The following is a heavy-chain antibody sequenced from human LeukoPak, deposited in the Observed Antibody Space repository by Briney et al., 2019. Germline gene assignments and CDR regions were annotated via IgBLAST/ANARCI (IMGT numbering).Heavy chain of an antibody. J-gene: IGHJ4*02. CDR3: ARVGYCSSTSCYNYFDY. V-gene: IGHV3-64*01. CDR2: ISSNGGST. D-gene: IGHD2-2*02. CDR1: GFPFSSYA. Sequence: GGSLSLSCAASGFPFSSYAMHWVRQAPGKGLEYVSDISSNGGSTYYANSVKDRFTISRDNSKNTLYLQMGSLRAEDMAVYYCARVGYCSSTSCYNYFDYWGQGTLVTVSS.